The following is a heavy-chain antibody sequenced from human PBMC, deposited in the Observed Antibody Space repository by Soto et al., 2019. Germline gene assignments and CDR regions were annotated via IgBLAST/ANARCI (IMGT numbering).Heavy chain of an antibody. D-gene: IGHD1-26*01. V-gene: IGHV3-30*04. CDR3: ARHRDSGNYKSFEY. Sequence: GSLRLSFAASEFNFKIFAMHWVRQAPVKGLEWVAFLSYDGSEEYYADSVKGRFTISRDNSKNTLFLQMNGLRPDEKAVYYCARHRDSGNYKSFEYLGQGTLVTVCS. CDR2: LSYDGSEE. J-gene: IGHJ4*01. CDR1: EFNFKIFA.